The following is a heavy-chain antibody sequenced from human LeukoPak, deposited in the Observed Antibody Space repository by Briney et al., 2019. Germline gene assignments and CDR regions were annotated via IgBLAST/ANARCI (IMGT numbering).Heavy chain of an antibody. CDR2: ISYDGSNK. CDR3: AKAHSIAAAGVGY. V-gene: IGHV3-30*04. D-gene: IGHD6-13*01. J-gene: IGHJ4*02. CDR1: GFTFSSYA. Sequence: GGSLRLSCAASGFTFSSYAMHWVRQAPGKGLEWVAVISYDGSNKYFADSVKGRFTISRDNSKNTLYLQMNSLRAEDTAVYYCAKAHSIAAAGVGYWGQRTLVTVSS.